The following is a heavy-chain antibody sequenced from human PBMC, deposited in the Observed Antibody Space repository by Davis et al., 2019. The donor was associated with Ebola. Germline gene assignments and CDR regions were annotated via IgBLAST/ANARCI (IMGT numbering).Heavy chain of an antibody. CDR3: ARCQQPGYSSSWYGGMDV. D-gene: IGHD6-13*01. CDR2: IIPIFGTA. V-gene: IGHV1-69*13. CDR1: GGTFSSYA. Sequence: LVKVSCKASGGTFSSYAISWVRQAPGQGLEWMGGIIPIFGTANYAQKFQGRVTITADESTSTAYMELSSLRSEDTAVYYCARCQQPGYSSSWYGGMDVWGQGTTVTVSS. J-gene: IGHJ6*02.